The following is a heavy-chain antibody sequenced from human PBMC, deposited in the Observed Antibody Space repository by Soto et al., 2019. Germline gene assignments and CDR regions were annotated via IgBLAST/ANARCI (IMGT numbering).Heavy chain of an antibody. D-gene: IGHD6-19*01. CDR1: SGSISSSSYY. CDR2: IYYSGIT. CDR3: ARHVRSSGWYCYS. V-gene: IGHV4-39*01. J-gene: IGHJ4*02. Sequence: QLQLQESGPGLVKPSETLSLTCTVSSGSISSSSYYWGWIRQPPGKGLEWIGSIYYSGITYYNPSLKSRVSMSVDTSENQFSLKLSSVTAADTAVYYCARHVRSSGWYCYSWGQGTLVTVSS.